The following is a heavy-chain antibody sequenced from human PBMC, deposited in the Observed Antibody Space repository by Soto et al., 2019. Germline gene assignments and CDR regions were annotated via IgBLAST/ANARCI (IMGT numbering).Heavy chain of an antibody. CDR1: GFTFSSYG. V-gene: IGHV3-33*01. CDR3: AAGSRQLVLFR. D-gene: IGHD6-13*01. J-gene: IGHJ4*02. CDR2: IWYDGSNK. Sequence: GGSLRLSCAASGFTFSSYGMHWVRQAPGKGLEWVAVIWYDGSNKYYADSVKGRFTISRDNSKNTLYLQMNSLRAEDTAVYYCAAGSRQLVLFRWGQGTLLTVSS.